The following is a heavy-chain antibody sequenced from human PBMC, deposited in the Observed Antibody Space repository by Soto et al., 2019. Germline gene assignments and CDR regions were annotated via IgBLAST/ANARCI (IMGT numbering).Heavy chain of an antibody. CDR3: ARALLIAPDNYYYGMDV. CDR2: ISHGGST. CDR1: GGSFSNYS. Sequence: QVHLQQWGAGLLKPSETLSLTCTVSGGSFSNYSWSWIRQSPGKGLEWIGEISHGGSTHYSPSLKSRITMSIDTSKNQFSLKLSSVTAADTAVYYCARALLIAPDNYYYGMDVWGQGTTVTVSS. V-gene: IGHV4-34*01. J-gene: IGHJ6*02. D-gene: IGHD6-13*01.